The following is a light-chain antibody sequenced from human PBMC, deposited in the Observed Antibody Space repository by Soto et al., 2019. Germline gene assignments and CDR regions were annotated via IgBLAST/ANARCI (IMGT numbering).Light chain of an antibody. CDR1: QTVTSY. V-gene: IGKV3-20*01. J-gene: IGKJ1*01. CDR2: GAS. Sequence: EIVLTQSPGTLSLSPGETATLSCRASQTVTSYFAWYQQKPGQAPRLLIYGASSRATGIPDRFSSSGSGTDFTLTISGLEPEDFAVYYCQRYGSSPRTFGQGTKVEIK. CDR3: QRYGSSPRT.